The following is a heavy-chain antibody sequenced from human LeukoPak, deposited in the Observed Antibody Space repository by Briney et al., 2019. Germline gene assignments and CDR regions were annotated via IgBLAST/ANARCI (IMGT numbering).Heavy chain of an antibody. V-gene: IGHV3-21*01. J-gene: IGHJ4*02. CDR1: GFTFSSYS. CDR3: ARDAYRDRYFDY. Sequence: PGGSLRLSCAASGFTFSSYSMNWVRQAPGKGLEWVSSISSSSSYIYYADSVKGRFTISRDNSKNSLFLQMSSLRAEDTAVYYCARDAYRDRYFDYWGQGTLVTVSS. CDR2: ISSSSSYI. D-gene: IGHD4-11*01.